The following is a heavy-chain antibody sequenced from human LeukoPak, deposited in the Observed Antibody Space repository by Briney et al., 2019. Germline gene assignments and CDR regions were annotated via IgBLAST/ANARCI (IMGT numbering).Heavy chain of an antibody. Sequence: GGSLRLSCAASGFTFSSYSMNWVRQAPGKGLEWVSSISSSGYIYYADSVKGRFTISRDNAKNSLYLQMNSLRAEDTAVYYCAESSGLLHWGQGTLVTVSS. CDR3: AESSGLLH. J-gene: IGHJ4*02. D-gene: IGHD6-19*01. CDR2: ISSSGYI. CDR1: GFTFSSYS. V-gene: IGHV3-21*01.